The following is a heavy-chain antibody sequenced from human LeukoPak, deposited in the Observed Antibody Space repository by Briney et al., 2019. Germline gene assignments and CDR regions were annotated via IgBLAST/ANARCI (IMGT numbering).Heavy chain of an antibody. D-gene: IGHD1-26*01. V-gene: IGHV4-59*01. CDR2: IYYSGST. J-gene: IGHJ3*02. CDR3: ARSIVGAGGDAFDI. Sequence: KPSETLSLTCTVSGGSISSYYWSWIRQPPGKGLEWIGYIYYSGSTNYNPSLKSRVTISVDTSKNQFSLKLSSVTAADTAVYYCARSIVGAGGDAFDIWGQGTMVTVSS. CDR1: GGSISSYY.